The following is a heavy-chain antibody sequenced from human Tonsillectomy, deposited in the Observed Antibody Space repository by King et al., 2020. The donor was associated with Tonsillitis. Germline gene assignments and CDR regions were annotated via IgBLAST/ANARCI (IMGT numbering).Heavy chain of an antibody. CDR3: AKDYSSDGYVAAPEY. V-gene: IGHV3-9*01. CDR2: ISWNGGDI. D-gene: IGHD6-19*01. Sequence: DVQLVESGGDLVQPGWSLRLSCAASGFTFDDYAMHWVRQAPGKGLEWVSRISWNGGDIAYADSVKGRFTVSRDNAGNSLSLQMTSLRPEDTALYYCAKDYSSDGYVAAPEYWGQGTLVTVSS. J-gene: IGHJ4*02. CDR1: GFTFDDYA.